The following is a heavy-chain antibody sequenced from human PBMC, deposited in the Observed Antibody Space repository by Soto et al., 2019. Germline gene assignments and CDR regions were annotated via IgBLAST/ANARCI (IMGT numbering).Heavy chain of an antibody. CDR1: GYTFTIYG. CDR2: ISAYNGNT. V-gene: IGHV1-18*01. J-gene: IGHJ5*02. Sequence: ASVKVSCKASGYTFTIYGISWVLQAPGQGLEWMGWISAYNGNTNYAQKLQGRVTMTTDTSTSTAYMELRSLRSDDTAVYYCARDVYSANWFDPWGQGTLVTVSS. D-gene: IGHD2-21*01. CDR3: ARDVYSANWFDP.